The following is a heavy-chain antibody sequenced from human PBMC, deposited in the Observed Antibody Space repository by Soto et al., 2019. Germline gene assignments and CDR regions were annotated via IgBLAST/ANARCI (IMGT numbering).Heavy chain of an antibody. J-gene: IGHJ4*02. D-gene: IGHD3-10*01. CDR3: ARGRWFGELVGYYFDY. CDR1: GGSFSGYY. CDR2: INHSGST. Sequence: PSETLSLTCAVYGGSFSGYYWSWIRQPPGKGLEWIGEINHSGSTNYNPSLKSRVTISVDTSKNQFSLKLSSVTAADTAVYYCARGRWFGELVGYYFDYWGQGTLVTVSS. V-gene: IGHV4-34*01.